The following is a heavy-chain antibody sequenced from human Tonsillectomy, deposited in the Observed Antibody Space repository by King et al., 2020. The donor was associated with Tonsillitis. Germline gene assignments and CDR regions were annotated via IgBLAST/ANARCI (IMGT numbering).Heavy chain of an antibody. CDR3: ARGLLSSLSALDI. V-gene: IGHV3-33*01. J-gene: IGHJ3*02. CDR2: IWYDGYNK. D-gene: IGHD3-3*02. Sequence: HLKESGGGVVQSGRSLRVSCAASGFTFSSYGMHWVRQAPGKGLEWVAVIWYDGYNKDYVNSGNGRFTISRDNSKNTLYLKMNSLRAEDTAVYYCARGLLSSLSALDIWGQGTMVTVSS. CDR1: GFTFSSYG.